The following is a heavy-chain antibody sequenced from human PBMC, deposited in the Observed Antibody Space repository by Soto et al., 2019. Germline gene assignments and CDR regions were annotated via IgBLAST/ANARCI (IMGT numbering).Heavy chain of an antibody. D-gene: IGHD3-10*01. J-gene: IGHJ5*02. CDR3: ARDGSGSSLFDP. CDR1: GGSISSGGYY. Sequence: QVQLQESGPGRVKPSQTLSLTCTVSGGSISSGGYYWSWIRQHPGKGLEWIGYIYYSGSTYYNPSLKSRVTISVDTSKNQFSLKLSSVTAADTAVYYCARDGSGSSLFDPWGQGTLVTVSS. V-gene: IGHV4-31*03. CDR2: IYYSGST.